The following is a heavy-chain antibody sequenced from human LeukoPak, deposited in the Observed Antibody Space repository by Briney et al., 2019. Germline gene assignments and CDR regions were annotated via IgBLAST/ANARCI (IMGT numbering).Heavy chain of an antibody. Sequence: PSETLSLTCSGSNYFISNSLYWGWLRQPPGKGLEWIGSICRSGSTFYNPSLKSRVTISLDTSKNQFSLKLSSVTAADTAVYFCARGTYGYYMDVWGKGTTVTVSS. CDR3: ARGTYGYYMDV. J-gene: IGHJ6*03. CDR2: ICRSGST. CDR1: NYFISNSLY. D-gene: IGHD4-17*01. V-gene: IGHV4-38-2*02.